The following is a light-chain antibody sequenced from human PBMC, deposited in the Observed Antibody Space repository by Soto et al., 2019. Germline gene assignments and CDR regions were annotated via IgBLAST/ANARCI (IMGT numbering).Light chain of an antibody. V-gene: IGKV3-15*01. CDR2: SAS. J-gene: IGKJ4*01. Sequence: EIVMTQSPGTLSVSPGEGATLSCKASQSVSSNLAWYQQKPGQAPRLLIYSASTSATGIPARFSGSGSGTDFTLTISSLQSEDFAVYYCQQYNNWPPLTFGGGNKVEIK. CDR3: QQYNNWPPLT. CDR1: QSVSSN.